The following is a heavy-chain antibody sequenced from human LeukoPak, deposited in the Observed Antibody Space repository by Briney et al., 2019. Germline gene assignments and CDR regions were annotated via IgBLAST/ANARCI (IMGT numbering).Heavy chain of an antibody. CDR2: IYYSGST. V-gene: IGHV4-59*01. CDR1: SVSISTYY. Sequence: SETQSLTCTVSSVSISTYYWSWIRQPPGKGLEWIGYIYYSGSTNYNPSLKSRVTISVDTLKNQFSLKLSSVTAADTAVYYCAREYYGSGSSGMDVWGQGTTVTVSS. J-gene: IGHJ6*02. D-gene: IGHD3-10*01. CDR3: AREYYGSGSSGMDV.